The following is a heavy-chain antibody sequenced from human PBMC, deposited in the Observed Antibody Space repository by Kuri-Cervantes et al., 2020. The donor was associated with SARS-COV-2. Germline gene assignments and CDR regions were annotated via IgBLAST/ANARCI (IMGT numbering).Heavy chain of an antibody. Sequence: GSLRLSCAVFGGSFSGYYWSWIRQSPGKGLEWIGKINHSGSANYNPSLSSRVTISIDTSKNQFSLKLRSVTAADTAMYYCARGREGAVPATILGLGFFLYFSMDVWGKGTSVTVSS. V-gene: IGHV4-34*01. CDR1: GGSFSGYY. J-gene: IGHJ6*03. CDR3: ARGREGAVPATILGLGFFLYFSMDV. D-gene: IGHD2-2*01. CDR2: INHSGSA.